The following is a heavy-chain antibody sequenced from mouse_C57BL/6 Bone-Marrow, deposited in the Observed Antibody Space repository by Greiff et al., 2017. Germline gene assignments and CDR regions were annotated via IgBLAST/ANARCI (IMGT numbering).Heavy chain of an antibody. CDR1: GYTFTSYW. V-gene: IGHV1-59*01. D-gene: IGHD1-1*01. J-gene: IGHJ3*02. CDR3: ATGPLAE. CDR2: IDPSDSYT. Sequence: QVQLQQPGAELVRPGTSVKLSCKASGYTFTSYWMHWVKQRPGQGLEWIGVIDPSDSYTNYNQKFKGKATLTVDTSSSTAYLQLSSLTSEDSAVYYCATGPLAEWSQGTLVTVCA.